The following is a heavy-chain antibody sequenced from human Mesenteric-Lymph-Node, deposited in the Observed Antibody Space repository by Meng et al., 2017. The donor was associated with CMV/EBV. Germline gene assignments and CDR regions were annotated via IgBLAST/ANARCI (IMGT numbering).Heavy chain of an antibody. CDR1: GGSITSGAYY. V-gene: IGHV4-31*03. CDR2: IYYTGGT. J-gene: IGHJ4*02. Sequence: SETLSLTCPVSGGSITSGAYYWSWVRQHPGKGLEWIGYIYYTGGTDYNPSLKSRVTISGDATKNQFSLNLRSVTAADTAVYYCAGGPFSLPDVWGQGTLVTVSS. D-gene: IGHD3-16*01. CDR3: AGGPFSLPDV.